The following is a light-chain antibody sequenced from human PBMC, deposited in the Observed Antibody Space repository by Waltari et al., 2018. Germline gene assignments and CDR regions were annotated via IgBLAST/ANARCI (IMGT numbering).Light chain of an antibody. CDR1: QSIVNW. CDR3: QQAFVEVS. CDR2: GAS. J-gene: IGKJ4*01. Sequence: IPWRASQSIVNWLAWYQQRPGKAPKLLIYGASNLQGGVPSRFSGSGSGTDFTLTINNLQPEDFATYYCQQAFVEVSFAGGTRVEIK. V-gene: IGKV1-12*01.